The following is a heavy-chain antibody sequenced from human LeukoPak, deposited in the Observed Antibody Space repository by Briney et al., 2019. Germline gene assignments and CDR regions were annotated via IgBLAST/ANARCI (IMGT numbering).Heavy chain of an antibody. V-gene: IGHV1-18*01. J-gene: IGHJ6*03. CDR2: ISAYNGNT. CDR3: ARVGWSSGWTYYYYYYMDV. Sequence: ASVKVSCKASGYTFTSYGISWVRQAPGQGLEWMGWISAYNGNTNYAQKLQGRVTMTTDTSTSTAYMELRSLRSDDTAVYYCARVGWSSGWTYYYYYYMDVWGKGTTVTVSS. D-gene: IGHD6-19*01. CDR1: GYTFTSYG.